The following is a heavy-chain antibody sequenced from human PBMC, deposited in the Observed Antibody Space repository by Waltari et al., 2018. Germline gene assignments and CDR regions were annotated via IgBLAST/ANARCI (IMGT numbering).Heavy chain of an antibody. Sequence: EVQLVESGGGLVQPGGSLRLSCAASGFTFSSHWMPWVRQVPGKGLVWVSRMNGDGTNILYADSVKGRFTISRDNAKNTLYLQMNSLRAEDTAVYYCARVRLGDYVISTWGQGTLVTVSS. CDR1: GFTFSSHW. CDR3: ARVRLGDYVIST. J-gene: IGHJ5*02. CDR2: MNGDGTNI. V-gene: IGHV3-74*01. D-gene: IGHD4-17*01.